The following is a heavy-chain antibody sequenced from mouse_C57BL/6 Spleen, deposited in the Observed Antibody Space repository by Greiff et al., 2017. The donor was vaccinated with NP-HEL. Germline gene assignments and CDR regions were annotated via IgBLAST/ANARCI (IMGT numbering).Heavy chain of an antibody. CDR1: GFNIKDDY. CDR3: TCNNYYGSSYRYFDV. J-gene: IGHJ1*03. CDR2: IDPENGDT. V-gene: IGHV14-4*01. D-gene: IGHD1-1*01. Sequence: VQLQQSGAELVRPGASVKLSCTASGFNIKDDYMHWVKQRPEQGLEWIGWIDPENGDTEYASKFQGKATITADTSSNTAYLQLSSLTSEDTAVYYCTCNNYYGSSYRYFDVWGTGTTVTVSS.